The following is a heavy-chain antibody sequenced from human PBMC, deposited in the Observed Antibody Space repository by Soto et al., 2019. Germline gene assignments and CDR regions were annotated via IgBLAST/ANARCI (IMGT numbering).Heavy chain of an antibody. Sequence: SETLSLTCTVSGGSISSYYWSWIRQPPGKGLEWIGYIYYSGSTNYNPSLKSRVTISVDTSKNQFSLKLSSVTAADTAVYYCARHQYGSSWFDPWGQGTLVTVSS. D-gene: IGHD6-13*01. CDR3: ARHQYGSSWFDP. J-gene: IGHJ5*02. V-gene: IGHV4-59*08. CDR2: IYYSGST. CDR1: GGSISSYY.